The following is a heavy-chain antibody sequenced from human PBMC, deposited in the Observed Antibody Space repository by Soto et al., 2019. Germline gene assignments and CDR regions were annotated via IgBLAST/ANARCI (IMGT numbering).Heavy chain of an antibody. Sequence: EVQLLESGGGLVQPGGSLRLSCAASGFTFSSYAMSWVRQAPGKGLEWVSAISGSGGSTYYADSVKGRFTISRDNSKNTLYLQMNSLRAEDTAVYYCAKDRLLADYYYYYMDVWGKGTTVTVSS. CDR1: GFTFSSYA. D-gene: IGHD4-17*01. CDR2: ISGSGGST. CDR3: AKDRLLADYYYYYMDV. J-gene: IGHJ6*03. V-gene: IGHV3-23*01.